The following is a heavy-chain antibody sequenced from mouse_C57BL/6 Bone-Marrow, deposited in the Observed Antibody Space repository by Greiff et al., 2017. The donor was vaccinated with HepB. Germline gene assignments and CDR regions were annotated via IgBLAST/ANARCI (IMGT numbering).Heavy chain of an antibody. V-gene: IGHV3-6*01. Sequence: EVQLVESGPGLVKPSQSLSLTCSVTGYSITSGYYWNWIRQFPGNKLEWMGYISYDGSNNYNPSLKNRISITRDTSKNQFFLKLNSVTTEDTATYYCARDQGEGYFDVWGTGTTVTVSS. CDR2: ISYDGSN. CDR3: ARDQGEGYFDV. J-gene: IGHJ1*03. CDR1: GYSITSGYY.